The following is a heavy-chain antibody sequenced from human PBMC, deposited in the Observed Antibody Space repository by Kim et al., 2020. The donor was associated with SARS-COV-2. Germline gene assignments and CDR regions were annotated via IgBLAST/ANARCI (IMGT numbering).Heavy chain of an antibody. CDR1: GFTFSSYA. CDR2: ISYDGSNK. CDR3: ARGPRGLSGSSLYNWFDP. J-gene: IGHJ5*02. V-gene: IGHV3-30-3*01. D-gene: IGHD3-10*01. Sequence: GGSLRLSCAASGFTFSSYAMHWVRQAPGKGLEWVAVISYDGSNKYYADSVKGRFTISRDNSKNTLYLQMNSLRAEDTAVYYCARGPRGLSGSSLYNWFDPWGQGTLVTVSS.